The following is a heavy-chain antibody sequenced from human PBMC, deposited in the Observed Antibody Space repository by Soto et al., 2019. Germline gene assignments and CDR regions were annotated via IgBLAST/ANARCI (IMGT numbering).Heavy chain of an antibody. CDR2: ISPLFGAA. CDR3: ARAVQVDTPAFVY. D-gene: IGHD3-9*01. J-gene: IGHJ4*02. Sequence: QVQLVQSGAEMKKPGSSVKVSCQASGGTFNTYAMNWVRQAPGQGPEWMGYISPLFGAANYAPKFQCRATITADESTGTSYMQLSSLTSEDTALYFCARAVQVDTPAFVYWGQGTLVTVSS. CDR1: GGTFNTYA. V-gene: IGHV1-69*19.